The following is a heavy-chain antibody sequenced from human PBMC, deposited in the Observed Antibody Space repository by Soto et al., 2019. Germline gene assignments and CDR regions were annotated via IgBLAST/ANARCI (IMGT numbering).Heavy chain of an antibody. Sequence: SVKVSCKASGGTFSSYAISWVRQAPGQGLEWMGGIIPIFGTANYAQKFQGRVTITADESTSTAYMELSSLRSEDTAVYYCARGSRDGYKIFDYWGQGTLVTVSS. D-gene: IGHD5-12*01. CDR3: ARGSRDGYKIFDY. V-gene: IGHV1-69*13. CDR2: IIPIFGTA. J-gene: IGHJ4*02. CDR1: GGTFSSYA.